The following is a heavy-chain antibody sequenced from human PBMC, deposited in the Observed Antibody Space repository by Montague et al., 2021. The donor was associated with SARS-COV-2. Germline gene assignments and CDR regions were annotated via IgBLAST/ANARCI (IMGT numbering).Heavy chain of an antibody. CDR1: GGSFSDFY. CDR3: ASRNRGNRGAFDI. V-gene: IGHV4-34*01. J-gene: IGHJ3*02. CDR2: IHHSGSS. Sequence: SETRSLTCALYGGSFSDFYWSWIRQPPGKGLEWIGEIHHSGSSYYNPSLKSRVTISVDTSKNQFSLKLSSVTAADTAVYYCASRNRGNRGAFDIWGQGTMVTVSS. D-gene: IGHD3-10*01.